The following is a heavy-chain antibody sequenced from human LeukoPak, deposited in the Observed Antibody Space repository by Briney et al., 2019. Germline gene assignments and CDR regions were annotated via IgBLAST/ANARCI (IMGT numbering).Heavy chain of an antibody. V-gene: IGHV3-23*01. CDR2: ISSSGDNT. Sequence: PGGSLRLSCAASGFTFSSYAMSWVRQPPGKGLEWVSAISSSGDNTYYANFVKGRFTISRDNSKNTLYLQMNSLRAEDTAVYFCAKKEGLVYCCCYFDSWGQGTRVIVSS. J-gene: IGHJ4*02. D-gene: IGHD2-15*01. CDR1: GFTFSSYA. CDR3: AKKEGLVYCCCYFDS.